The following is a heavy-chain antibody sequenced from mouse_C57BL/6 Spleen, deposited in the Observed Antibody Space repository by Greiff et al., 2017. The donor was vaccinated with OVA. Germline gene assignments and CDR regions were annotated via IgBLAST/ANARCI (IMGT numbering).Heavy chain of an antibody. V-gene: IGHV1-64*01. CDR3: ARSPYYSNPYFDY. Sequence: VQLQQPGAELVKPGASVKLSCKASGYTFTSYWMHWVKQRPGQGLEWIGMIHPNSGSTNYNEKFKSKATLTVDKSSSTAYMQLSSLTSEDSAVYYCARSPYYSNPYFDYWGQGTTLTVSS. CDR2: IHPNSGST. J-gene: IGHJ2*01. CDR1: GYTFTSYW. D-gene: IGHD2-5*01.